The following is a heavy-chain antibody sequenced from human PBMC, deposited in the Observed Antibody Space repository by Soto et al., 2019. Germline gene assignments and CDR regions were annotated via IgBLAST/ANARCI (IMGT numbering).Heavy chain of an antibody. Sequence: VQLVESGGGLVKPGGSLRLSCGASGFTFSNYAMNWVRQAPGKGLEWVAFISYEGSNKYYADSVKGRFTISRENSKNTLYLQMNSLRAEDTAVYYCAKDGDIVLIPASHLEYWGQGTLVTVSS. CDR1: GFTFSNYA. CDR3: AKDGDIVLIPASHLEY. J-gene: IGHJ4*02. D-gene: IGHD2-2*01. CDR2: ISYEGSNK. V-gene: IGHV3-30*18.